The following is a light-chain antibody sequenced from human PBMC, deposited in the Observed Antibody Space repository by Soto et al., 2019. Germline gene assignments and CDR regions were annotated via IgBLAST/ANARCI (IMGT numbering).Light chain of an antibody. CDR1: SSDVGGYNY. CDR3: SSYAGSRIVV. CDR2: EVN. Sequence: QTVLTQPPSAYGSPGQSVTISCTGTSSDVGGYNYVSWYQQHPGKAPKLMISEVNKRPSGVPDRFSGSKSGNTASLTVSGLQAEDEADYYCSSYAGSRIVVFGGGTKVTVL. V-gene: IGLV2-8*01. J-gene: IGLJ2*01.